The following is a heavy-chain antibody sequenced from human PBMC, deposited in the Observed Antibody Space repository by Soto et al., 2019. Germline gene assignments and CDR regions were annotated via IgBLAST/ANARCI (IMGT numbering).Heavy chain of an antibody. CDR2: IYYLGST. CDR3: ARDGYDGSGSPYPAY. CDR1: GGSMIEYF. Sequence: LSLPCSVSGGSMIEYFWSWIRQSPGKGLEWIGYIYYLGSTDYNPSLKSRVTISVDKSKRQFSLRLTSVTAADTAVYYCARDGYDGSGSPYPAYWGPGTQVTVSS. V-gene: IGHV4-59*01. D-gene: IGHD3-10*01. J-gene: IGHJ4*02.